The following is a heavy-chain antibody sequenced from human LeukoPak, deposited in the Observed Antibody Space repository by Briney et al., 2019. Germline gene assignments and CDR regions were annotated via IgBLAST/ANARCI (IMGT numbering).Heavy chain of an antibody. D-gene: IGHD2-2*01. CDR2: LRYDGSNK. J-gene: IGHJ4*02. CDR1: GFTFSSYG. CDR3: AKPGGYCSSTSCLYYFDY. Sequence: GGSLRLSCAASGFTFSSYGMHWVRQAPGKGLECVVYLRYDGSNKYYAASVKGRFTISRDNSKNTLYLQMNSLRAEDTAVYYCAKPGGYCSSTSCLYYFDYWGQGTLVTVSS. V-gene: IGHV3-30*02.